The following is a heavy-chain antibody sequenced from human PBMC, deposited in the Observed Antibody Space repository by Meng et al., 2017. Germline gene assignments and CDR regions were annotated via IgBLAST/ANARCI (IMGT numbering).Heavy chain of an antibody. CDR1: GYTFTGYY. Sequence: ASVKVSCKASGYTFTGYYMHWVRQAPGQGLEWMGWINPNSGGTNYAQKFQGRFTMTRDTSISTAYMELSRLRSDDTAVYYCAREKISRVPDAFDIWGQGTMVTVSS. CDR3: AREKISRVPDAFDI. D-gene: IGHD2-15*01. J-gene: IGHJ3*02. CDR2: INPNSGGT. V-gene: IGHV1-2*02.